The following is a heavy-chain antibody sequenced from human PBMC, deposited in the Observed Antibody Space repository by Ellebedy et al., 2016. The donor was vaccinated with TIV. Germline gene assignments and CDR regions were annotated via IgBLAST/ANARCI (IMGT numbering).Heavy chain of an antibody. CDR3: ARVEVSVVEMATITVSWFDP. J-gene: IGHJ5*02. Sequence: SETLSLXXTVSGASVSSGSYYWSWIRQPPGKGLEWIGYIYYSGSTNYNPSLKSRVTISVDTSKNQFSLKLSSVTAADTAVYYCARVEVSVVEMATITVSWFDPWGQGTLVTVSS. CDR2: IYYSGST. V-gene: IGHV4-61*01. D-gene: IGHD5-24*01. CDR1: GASVSSGSYY.